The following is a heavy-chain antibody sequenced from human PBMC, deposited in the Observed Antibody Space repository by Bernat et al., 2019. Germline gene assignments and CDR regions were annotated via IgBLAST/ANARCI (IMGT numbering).Heavy chain of an antibody. J-gene: IGHJ6*02. D-gene: IGHD6-19*01. Sequence: EVQLVESGGGVVQPGGSLRLSCAASGFTFDDYAMHWVRQGPGKGLEWVSLFSGDGGIASYADSLKGRFTTSRDNSKNSLYLQLNSLRSEDTALYYCARPLAVGVTGGAMDVWGQGTTVTVSS. CDR2: FSGDGGIA. CDR3: ARPLAVGVTGGAMDV. V-gene: IGHV3-43*02. CDR1: GFTFDDYA.